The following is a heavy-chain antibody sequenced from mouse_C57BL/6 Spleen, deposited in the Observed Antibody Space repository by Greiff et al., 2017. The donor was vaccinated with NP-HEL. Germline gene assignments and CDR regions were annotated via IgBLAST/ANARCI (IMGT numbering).Heavy chain of an antibody. CDR3: ARTLTGYFDV. J-gene: IGHJ1*03. CDR2: IYPGSGNT. V-gene: IGHV1-76*01. Sequence: QVQLQQSGAELVRPGASVKLSCTASGYTFTDYYINWVKQRPGQGLEWIARIYPGSGNTYYNEKFKGRATLTADKSSSTAYMQLSRLTSEDSAVYFCARTLTGYFDVWGTGTTVTVSS. CDR1: GYTFTDYY.